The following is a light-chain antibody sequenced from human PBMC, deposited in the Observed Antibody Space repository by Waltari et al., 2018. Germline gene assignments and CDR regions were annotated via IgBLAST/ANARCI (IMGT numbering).Light chain of an antibody. CDR1: QSLLYNSNNKNY. V-gene: IGKV4-1*01. CDR3: QQYYSIPYT. J-gene: IGKJ2*01. CDR2: WAS. Sequence: DIVMTQSPDSLAVSLGERATINCKSSQSLLYNSNNKNYLAWYQLKPGQPPRLLIYWASTRESGVPDRFSGSGSGTDFTLTISSLQEEDVAVYYCQQYYSIPYTFGQGTKLEIK.